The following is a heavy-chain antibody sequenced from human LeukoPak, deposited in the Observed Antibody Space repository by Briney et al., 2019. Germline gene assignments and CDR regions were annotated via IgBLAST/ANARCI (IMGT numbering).Heavy chain of an antibody. D-gene: IGHD5-12*01. CDR2: IKQDGSEK. V-gene: IGHV3-7*03. CDR1: GFTFSSYW. CDR3: AREVYSGSYFDY. Sequence: GGSLRLSCAASGFTFSSYWMRWVRQAPGKGLEWVANIKQDGSEKNYVDSVKGRFTISRDNAKNSLYLQMNSLRAEDTAIYYCAREVYSGSYFDYWGQGTLVTVSS. J-gene: IGHJ4*02.